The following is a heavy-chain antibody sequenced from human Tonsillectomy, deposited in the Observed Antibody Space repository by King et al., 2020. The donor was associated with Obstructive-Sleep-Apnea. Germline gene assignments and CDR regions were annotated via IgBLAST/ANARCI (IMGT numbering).Heavy chain of an antibody. CDR1: GGSISSYY. CDR2: IYYSGST. V-gene: IGHV4-59*01. CDR3: ARARLRYFDWLPYGMDV. J-gene: IGHJ6*02. Sequence: QLQESGPGLVKPSETLSLTCTVSGGSISSYYWSWIRQPPGKGLEWIGYIYYSGSTNYNPSLKSRVTISVDTSKNQFSLKLSSVTAADTAVYYCARARLRYFDWLPYGMDVWGQGTTVTVSS. D-gene: IGHD3-9*01.